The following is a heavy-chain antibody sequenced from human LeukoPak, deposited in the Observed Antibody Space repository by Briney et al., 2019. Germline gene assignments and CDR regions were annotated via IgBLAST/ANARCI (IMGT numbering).Heavy chain of an antibody. CDR3: ARQSSSLHWFDP. D-gene: IGHD6-13*01. CDR1: GDSISSSTYY. CDR2: FYYSGST. V-gene: IGHV4-39*01. J-gene: IGHJ5*02. Sequence: PSETLSLTCTVSGDSISSSTYYWGWIRQPPGKGLEWIGSFYYSGSTYYNPSLKSRVTISVDTSKNQFSLKLNSVTAADTAVSYCARQSSSLHWFDPWGQGTLVTVSS.